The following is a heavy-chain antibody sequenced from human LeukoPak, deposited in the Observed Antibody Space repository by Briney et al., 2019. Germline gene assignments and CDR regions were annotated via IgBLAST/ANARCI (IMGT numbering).Heavy chain of an antibody. J-gene: IGHJ4*02. CDR1: GGSISSGDYY. Sequence: SETLSLTCTVSGGSISSGDYYWSWIRQPPGKGLEWIGYIYYSGSTYYNPSLKSRVTISVDTSKNQFSLKLSSVTAADTAVYYCARVLGLAAFDYWGQGTLVTVSS. CDR2: IYYSGST. D-gene: IGHD1-26*01. CDR3: ARVLGLAAFDY. V-gene: IGHV4-30-4*01.